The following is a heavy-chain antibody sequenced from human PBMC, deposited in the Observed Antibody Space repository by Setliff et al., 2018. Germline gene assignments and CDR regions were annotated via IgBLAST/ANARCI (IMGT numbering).Heavy chain of an antibody. CDR2: TYPGDSDT. CDR1: GYSFTSYW. J-gene: IGHJ3*02. CDR3: ARQAVAGSDAFDI. V-gene: IGHV5-51*01. Sequence: PGESLKISCKGSGYSFTSYWIGWVRQMPGKGLERMGITYPGDSDTRYSPSFQGQVTISADKSISTAYLQWSSLKASDTAMYYCARQAVAGSDAFDIWGQGTMVTVSS. D-gene: IGHD6-19*01.